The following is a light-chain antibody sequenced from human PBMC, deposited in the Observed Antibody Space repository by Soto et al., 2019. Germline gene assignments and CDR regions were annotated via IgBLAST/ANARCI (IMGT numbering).Light chain of an antibody. V-gene: IGLV2-14*01. CDR2: HDT. J-gene: IGLJ1*01. Sequence: QSVLTQPASVSGSLGQSITISCSGTSSDVGAYNYVSWYQQYPGKAPKLMIYHDTDRPSGVSNRFSGSKSGNTASLTISGLQAEDEADYYCCSYTTSNTFVFGTGTKLTVL. CDR3: CSYTTSNTFV. CDR1: SSDVGAYNY.